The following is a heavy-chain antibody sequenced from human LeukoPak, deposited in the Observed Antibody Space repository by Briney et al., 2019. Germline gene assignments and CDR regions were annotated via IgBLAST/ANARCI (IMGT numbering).Heavy chain of an antibody. CDR2: ISSSGNTI. V-gene: IGHV3-11*01. D-gene: IGHD3-10*01. CDR1: GFTFSDYY. J-gene: IGHJ4*02. Sequence: PGGSLRLSCAASGFTFSDYYMSWIRQAPGKGLEWVSYISSSGNTIYYADSAKGRFTISRDNAKNSLHLQMNSLRAEDTAVYYCARNGMRYYGSGSYYNFDYWGQGTLVAVSS. CDR3: ARNGMRYYGSGSYYNFDY.